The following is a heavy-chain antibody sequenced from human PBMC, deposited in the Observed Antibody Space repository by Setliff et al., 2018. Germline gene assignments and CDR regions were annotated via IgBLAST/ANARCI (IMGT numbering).Heavy chain of an antibody. CDR2: IYSSGSI. J-gene: IGHJ6*03. CDR1: GGSISGYY. Sequence: LSLTCNVSGGSISGYYWSWIRQPPGKGLEWIGNIYSSGSIKYNPSLRSRVTISVDTVKNQFSLRLSSLTAADTAVYYCARAPDSGTYYNLYPYYNDVWGKGTTVTVS. V-gene: IGHV4-59*08. D-gene: IGHD1-26*01. CDR3: ARAPDSGTYYNLYPYYNDV.